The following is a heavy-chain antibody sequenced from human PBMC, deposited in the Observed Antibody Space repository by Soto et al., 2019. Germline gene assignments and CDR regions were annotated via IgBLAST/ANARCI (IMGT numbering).Heavy chain of an antibody. J-gene: IGHJ3*02. CDR1: GYTLTDLS. D-gene: IGHD4-17*01. Sequence: ASVKVSCKVSGYTLTDLSMHWVRQAPGKGLEWMGGFDPEDGETIYAQKFQGRVTMTEDTSTDTAYMELSSLRSEDTAVYYCATDADYGDYWDAFDIWGQGTMVTVSS. V-gene: IGHV1-24*01. CDR3: ATDADYGDYWDAFDI. CDR2: FDPEDGET.